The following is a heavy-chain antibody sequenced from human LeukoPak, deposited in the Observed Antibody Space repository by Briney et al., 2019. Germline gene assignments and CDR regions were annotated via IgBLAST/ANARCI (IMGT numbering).Heavy chain of an antibody. J-gene: IGHJ4*02. CDR2: TNHSGST. CDR1: GGSFSGYY. Sequence: KPSETLSLTCAVYGGSFSGYYWSWIRQPPGKGLEWIGETNHSGSTNYNPSLKSRVTISVDTSKNQFSLKLSSVTAADTAVYYCARGERVTVTTSLDYWGQGTLVTVSS. CDR3: ARGERVTVTTSLDY. D-gene: IGHD4-17*01. V-gene: IGHV4-34*01.